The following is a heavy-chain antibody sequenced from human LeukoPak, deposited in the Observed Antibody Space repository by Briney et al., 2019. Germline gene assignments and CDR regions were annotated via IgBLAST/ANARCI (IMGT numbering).Heavy chain of an antibody. CDR1: GFTFSYYW. CDR2: IKQDGSEK. CDR3: ARSPINCGGDCYNPYYFYYMDV. J-gene: IGHJ6*03. D-gene: IGHD2-21*02. V-gene: IGHV3-7*01. Sequence: GGSLRLSCAASGFTFSYYWMNWVRQAPGKGLEWVANIKQDGSEKYSVDSVKGRFTISRDNAKNSLSLQMNSLRAEDTAVYYCARSPINCGGDCYNPYYFYYMDVWGKGTTVTVSS.